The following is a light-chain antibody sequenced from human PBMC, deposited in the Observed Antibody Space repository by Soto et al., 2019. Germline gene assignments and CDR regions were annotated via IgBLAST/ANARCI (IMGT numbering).Light chain of an antibody. Sequence: DIQMTQSPSTLSASVGDRVTITCRASQSISSWLAWYQQKPGKAPKLLIYDASSLESGVPSRFSGSGSGTEFTLTISSLQPDDFATYYFQQYNSYSRTFGQGPKVDIK. CDR2: DAS. CDR1: QSISSW. CDR3: QQYNSYSRT. J-gene: IGKJ1*01. V-gene: IGKV1-5*01.